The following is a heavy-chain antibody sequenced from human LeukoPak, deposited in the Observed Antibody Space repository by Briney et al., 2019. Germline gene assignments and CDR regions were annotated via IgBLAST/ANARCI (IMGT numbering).Heavy chain of an antibody. J-gene: IGHJ6*04. CDR3: AELGITMIGGV. V-gene: IGHV3-48*03. D-gene: IGHD3-10*02. CDR2: ISSSGSTI. Sequence: GGSLRLSCAASGFTFSSYEMNWVRQAPGKGLEWVSYISSSGSTIYYADSVKGRFIISRDNAKNSLYLQMNSLRAEDTAVYYCAELGITMIGGVWGKGTTVTVSS. CDR1: GFTFSSYE.